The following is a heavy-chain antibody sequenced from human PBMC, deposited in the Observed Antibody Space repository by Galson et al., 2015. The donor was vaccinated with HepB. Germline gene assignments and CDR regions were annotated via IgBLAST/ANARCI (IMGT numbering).Heavy chain of an antibody. Sequence: SLRLSCAASGFTFSSYGMHWVRQAPGKGLEWVAVIYYDGSKKYYADSVKGRFTITRDNSKNTLYLQMNSLRVKDTAVYYCARDNSPLGYYYGMDVWGQGTTVSVSS. CDR1: GFTFSSYG. J-gene: IGHJ6*02. D-gene: IGHD3-22*01. CDR2: IYYDGSKK. CDR3: ARDNSPLGYYYGMDV. V-gene: IGHV3-33*08.